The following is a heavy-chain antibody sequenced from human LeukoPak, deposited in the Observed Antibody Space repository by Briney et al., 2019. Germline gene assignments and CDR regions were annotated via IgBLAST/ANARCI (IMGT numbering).Heavy chain of an antibody. V-gene: IGHV3-7*05. CDR3: ARRVGAIDF. J-gene: IGHJ4*02. Sequence: GGSLRLSCAASGFTFSNYWMSWVRQTPGKGLEWVANMKTDGSEKYYVDSVEGRFTISRDNAKNALFLRMNSLRAEDTAVYYCARRVGAIDFWGQGTLVTVSS. CDR1: GFTFSNYW. D-gene: IGHD1-26*01. CDR2: MKTDGSEK.